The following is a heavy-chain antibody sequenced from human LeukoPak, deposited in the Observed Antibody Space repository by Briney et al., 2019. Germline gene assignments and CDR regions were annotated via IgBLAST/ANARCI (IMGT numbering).Heavy chain of an antibody. J-gene: IGHJ4*02. CDR2: ISYDGSNK. CDR3: AKDSSPRPYYFDY. V-gene: IGHV3-30-3*01. D-gene: IGHD6-13*01. Sequence: PGGSLRLSCAASGFTFSSYAMHWVRQAPGKGLEWVAVISYDGSNKYYADSVKGRFTISRDNAKNSLYLQMNSLRAEDTALYYCAKDSSPRPYYFDYWGQGTLVTVSS. CDR1: GFTFSSYA.